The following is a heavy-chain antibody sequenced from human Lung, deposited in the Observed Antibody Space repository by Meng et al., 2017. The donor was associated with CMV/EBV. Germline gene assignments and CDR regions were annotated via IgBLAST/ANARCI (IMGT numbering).Heavy chain of an antibody. CDR3: ARVRYYDFWSGYFNGMDV. Sequence: ASVKVSCKASGYTFTSYGISWVRQAPGQGLEWMGWISAYNGNTNYAQKLQGRVTMTTDTSTSTAYMELRSLRSDDTAVYYCARVRYYDFWSGYFNGMDVWGQGXTVTVSS. J-gene: IGHJ6*02. CDR1: GYTFTSYG. V-gene: IGHV1-18*01. D-gene: IGHD3-3*01. CDR2: ISAYNGNT.